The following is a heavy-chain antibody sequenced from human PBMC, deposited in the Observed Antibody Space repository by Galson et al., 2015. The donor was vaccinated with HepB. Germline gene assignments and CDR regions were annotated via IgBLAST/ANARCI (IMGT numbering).Heavy chain of an antibody. J-gene: IGHJ4*02. CDR1: GGSISSGGYY. Sequence: TLSLTCTAAGGSISSGGYYWSWVRQPPGKGLEWIGYIYYSGSTLYNPSLKSRVTISVDTSKNQFSLKLSSVTAADTAVYYCARGLYCGSTSCHYFDYWGQGTLVTVSS. CDR3: ARGLYCGSTSCHYFDY. CDR2: IYYSGST. V-gene: IGHV4-30-4*01. D-gene: IGHD2-2*01.